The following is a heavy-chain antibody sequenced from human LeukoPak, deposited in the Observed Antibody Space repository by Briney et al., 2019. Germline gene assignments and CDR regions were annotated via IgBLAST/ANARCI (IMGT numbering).Heavy chain of an antibody. CDR2: IYPGDSDT. Sequence: GESLQISCKGSGYSFTSYWIGWVRQMPGKGLEWMGIIYPGDSDTRYSPSFPGQVTISADKSISTAYLQWSSLTASDTAMYYCARSTTVVTLGQNWFDPWGQGTLVTVSS. J-gene: IGHJ5*02. CDR1: GYSFTSYW. CDR3: ARSTTVVTLGQNWFDP. D-gene: IGHD4-23*01. V-gene: IGHV5-51*01.